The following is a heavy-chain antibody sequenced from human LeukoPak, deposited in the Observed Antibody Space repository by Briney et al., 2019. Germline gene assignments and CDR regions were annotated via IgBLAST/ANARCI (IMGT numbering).Heavy chain of an antibody. J-gene: IGHJ5*02. CDR1: GGSFSGYY. D-gene: IGHD6-13*01. CDR3: ARGLLTGYSSSWYVGSYNWFDP. Sequence: PSETLSLTCAVYGGSFSGYYWSWIRQPPGKGLEWIGEINHSGSTNYNPSLKSRVIISVDTSKNQFSLKLSSVTAADTAVYYCARGLLTGYSSSWYVGSYNWFDPWGQGTLVTVSS. CDR2: INHSGST. V-gene: IGHV4-34*01.